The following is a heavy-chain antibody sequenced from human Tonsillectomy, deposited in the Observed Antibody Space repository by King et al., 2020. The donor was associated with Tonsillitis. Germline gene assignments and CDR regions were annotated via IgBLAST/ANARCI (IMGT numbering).Heavy chain of an antibody. CDR2: ISDSGHTT. CDR3: AKTLDYDDNWGTYSY. V-gene: IGHV3-23*04. Sequence: VQLVESGGGLVQPGGSLRLSCAVSGFTFRSYAMSWVRQAPGKGLQWVSSISDSGHTTYYADSVKGRFTISRDSSKNTLFLQMNSLRAEDTTVYFSAKTLDYDDNWGTYSYWGQGTLVTVSS. J-gene: IGHJ4*02. D-gene: IGHD3-16*01. CDR1: GFTFRSYA.